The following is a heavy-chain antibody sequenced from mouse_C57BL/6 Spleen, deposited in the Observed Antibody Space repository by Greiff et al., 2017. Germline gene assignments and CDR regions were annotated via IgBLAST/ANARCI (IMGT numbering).Heavy chain of an antibody. V-gene: IGHV5-17*01. D-gene: IGHD1-1*01. Sequence: EVNVVESGGGLVKPGGSLKLSCAASGFTFSDYGMHWVRQAPEKGLEWVAYISSGSSTIYYADTVKGRFTISRDNTKNTLFLQMTSLRSEDTAVYYCARETTVVRYYDYWGQGTTLTVSS. CDR2: ISSGSSTI. J-gene: IGHJ2*01. CDR3: ARETTVVRYYDY. CDR1: GFTFSDYG.